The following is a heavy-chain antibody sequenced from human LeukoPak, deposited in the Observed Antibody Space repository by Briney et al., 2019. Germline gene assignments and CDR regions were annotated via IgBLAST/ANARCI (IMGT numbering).Heavy chain of an antibody. D-gene: IGHD3-3*01. V-gene: IGHV1-2*02. J-gene: IGHJ5*02. CDR3: ARDGGITISGAVNWFDP. Sequence: GASVKVSCKASGYTFTAYYMHWVRQAPGQGLEWMGWINPHSGGTNYAQKFQGRVTMTRDTSISTVYMELSRLRSDDTALYYCARDGGITISGAVNWFDPWGQGTLVIVSS. CDR1: GYTFTAYY. CDR2: INPHSGGT.